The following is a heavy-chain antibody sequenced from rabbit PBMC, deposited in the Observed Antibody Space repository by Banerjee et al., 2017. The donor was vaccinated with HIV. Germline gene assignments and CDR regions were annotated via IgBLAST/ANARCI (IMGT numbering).Heavy chain of an antibody. J-gene: IGHJ2*01. Sequence: QSLEESGGGLVQPEGSLTLTCTASGIDFSSNVMCWVRQAPGKGLELIACIYTDGYTYYATWAEGRFTISKTSSTAVTLQMTSLTAADTATYFCARGYGGSVDDFDPWGPGTLVTVS. D-gene: IGHD4-2*01. CDR2: IYTDGYT. V-gene: IGHV1S40*01. CDR1: GIDFSSNV. CDR3: ARGYGGSVDDFDP.